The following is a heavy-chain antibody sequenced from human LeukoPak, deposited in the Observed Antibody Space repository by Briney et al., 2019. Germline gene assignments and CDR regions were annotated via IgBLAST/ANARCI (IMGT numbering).Heavy chain of an antibody. Sequence: ASVTVSCTASGGTFSSYAISWVRQAPGQGLEWMGWISAYNGNTNYAQKLQGRVTMTTDTSTSTACMELRSLRSDDTAVYYCARDLGRGLQDFDYWGQGTLVTVSS. CDR2: ISAYNGNT. CDR1: GGTFSSYA. CDR3: ARDLGRGLQDFDY. D-gene: IGHD5-24*01. V-gene: IGHV1-18*01. J-gene: IGHJ4*02.